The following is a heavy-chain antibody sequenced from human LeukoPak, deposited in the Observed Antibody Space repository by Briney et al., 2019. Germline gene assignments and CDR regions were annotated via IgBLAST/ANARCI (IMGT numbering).Heavy chain of an antibody. CDR2: IYYSVST. V-gene: IGHV4-59*08. Sequence: SETLSLTCTVSGGSISSYYWSWIRQPPGKGLEWIGYIYYSVSTNYNPSLKSRVTLSLDTSKNQFSLRLNSVTAADTAVYYCATLQKYFFDDWGQGTLVTVSS. J-gene: IGHJ4*02. CDR3: ATLQKYFFDD. D-gene: IGHD4-11*01. CDR1: GGSISSYY.